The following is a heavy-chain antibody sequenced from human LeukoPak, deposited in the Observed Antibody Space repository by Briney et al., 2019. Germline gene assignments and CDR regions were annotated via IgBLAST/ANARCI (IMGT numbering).Heavy chain of an antibody. D-gene: IGHD3-10*01. CDR3: ATNKARGITMVRGVTNDAFDI. J-gene: IGHJ3*02. V-gene: IGHV4-30-2*01. CDR1: GGSISSGGYY. Sequence: SETLSLTCTVSGGSISSGGYYWSWIRQPPGKGLEWIGYIYHSGSTYYNLSLKSRVTISVDRSKNQFSLKLSSVTAADTAVYYCATNKARGITMVRGVTNDAFDIWGQGTMVTVSS. CDR2: IYHSGST.